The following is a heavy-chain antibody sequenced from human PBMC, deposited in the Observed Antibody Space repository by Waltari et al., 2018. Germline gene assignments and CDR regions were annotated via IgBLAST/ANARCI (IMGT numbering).Heavy chain of an antibody. D-gene: IGHD4-17*01. Sequence: QVQLVESGGGVVQPGRSLRLSCAASGFNFSSYGMHWFRQAPGKGLEWVAVIWYDGSNKYYADSVKGRFTISRDNSKNTLYLQMNSLRAEDTAVYYCAHLGTTTAFDIWGQGTMVTVSS. V-gene: IGHV3-33*01. CDR1: GFNFSSYG. J-gene: IGHJ3*02. CDR2: IWYDGSNK. CDR3: AHLGTTTAFDI.